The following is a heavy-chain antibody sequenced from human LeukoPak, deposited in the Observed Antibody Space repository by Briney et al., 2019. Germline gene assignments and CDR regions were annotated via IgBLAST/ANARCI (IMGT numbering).Heavy chain of an antibody. Sequence: GGSLRLSCAASGFTFSSYSMNWVRQAPGKGLEWVSSISSSSSYIYYADSVKGRFTISRDNAKNSLYLQMNSLRAEDTALYYCAKDREWELLNAFDIWGQGTMVTVSS. CDR3: AKDREWELLNAFDI. D-gene: IGHD1-26*01. J-gene: IGHJ3*02. CDR1: GFTFSSYS. CDR2: ISSSSSYI. V-gene: IGHV3-21*04.